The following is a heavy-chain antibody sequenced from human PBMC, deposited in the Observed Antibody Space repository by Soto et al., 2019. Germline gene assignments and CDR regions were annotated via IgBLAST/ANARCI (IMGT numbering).Heavy chain of an antibody. J-gene: IGHJ3*02. CDR1: GGSISGYF. V-gene: IGHV4-59*08. D-gene: IGHD2-2*01. CDR2: IYSSGST. CDR3: ARRDCSGSNCYSAFDI. Sequence: QVQLQESGPGLVKPSETLSLTCAVSGGSISGYFWSWIRQPPGTGLEWIGYIYSSGSTTYNPSLKSRVTMSVDASKSQFSLSLRSVTAADTAVYYCARRDCSGSNCYSAFDIWGQGTLVAVSS.